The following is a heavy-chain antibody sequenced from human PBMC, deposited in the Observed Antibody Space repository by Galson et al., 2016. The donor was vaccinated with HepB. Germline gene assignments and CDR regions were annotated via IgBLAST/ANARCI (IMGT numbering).Heavy chain of an antibody. Sequence: SLRLSCAASGFTFSNYWMHWVRQAPGKGLVWVSRINSDGSNTNYADSVKGRFTISRDNSKNTLYLQMNNLRDEDTAVYYCAREDRYSSGSFDYWGQGTLVTVSS. CDR2: INSDGSNT. CDR3: AREDRYSSGSFDY. J-gene: IGHJ4*02. CDR1: GFTFSNYW. D-gene: IGHD3-22*01. V-gene: IGHV3-74*01.